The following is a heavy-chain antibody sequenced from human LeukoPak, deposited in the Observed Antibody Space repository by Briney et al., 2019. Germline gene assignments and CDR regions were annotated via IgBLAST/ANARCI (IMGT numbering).Heavy chain of an antibody. CDR1: GFTFSSSA. CDR3: TGDSGTYNWFDP. D-gene: IGHD1-26*01. V-gene: IGHV3-73*01. CDR2: IDKKDKGYATAT. Sequence: GGSLKLSCAASGFTFSSSAIHWVRQSSGKGLEWVGQIDKKDKGYATATAYAASVKGRFTISRDDSINTAYLQMKSLKTEDTALYYCTGDSGTYNWFDPWGQGTLVTVSS. J-gene: IGHJ5*02.